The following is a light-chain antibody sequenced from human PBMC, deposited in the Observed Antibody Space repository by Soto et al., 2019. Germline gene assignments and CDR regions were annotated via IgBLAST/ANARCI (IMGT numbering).Light chain of an antibody. Sequence: SSVLTQPPSVSVAPGKTARITCGGNNIGSKSVHWYQQKPGQAPVLVIYDDSDRPSGIPERFSGSNSGNTATLTISRVEAGDEADYYCQVWDSHTANRVFGTGTKVTVL. CDR3: QVWDSHTANRV. J-gene: IGLJ1*01. CDR2: DDS. CDR1: NIGSKS. V-gene: IGLV3-21*04.